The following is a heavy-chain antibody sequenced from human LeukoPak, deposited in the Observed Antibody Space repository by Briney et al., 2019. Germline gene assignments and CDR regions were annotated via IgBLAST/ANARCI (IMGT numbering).Heavy chain of an antibody. J-gene: IGHJ4*02. V-gene: IGHV4-39*07. CDR2: INHSGST. D-gene: IGHD3-22*01. CDR1: GGSISSSSYY. Sequence: PSEILSLTCTVSGGSISSSSYYWSWIRQPPGKGLEWIGEINHSGSTNYNPSLKSRVTISVDTSKNQFSLKLSSVTAADTAVYYCARSYYYDSSDYWGQGTLVTVSS. CDR3: ARSYYYDSSDY.